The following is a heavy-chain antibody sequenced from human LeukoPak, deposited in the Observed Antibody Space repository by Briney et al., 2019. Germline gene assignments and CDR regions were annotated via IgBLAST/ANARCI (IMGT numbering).Heavy chain of an antibody. CDR1: GLSFGDYG. CDR3: TASDHLYCSSSSCHFDY. Sequence: GGSLRLSCTPSGLSFGDYGMSWVRQAPGKGLEWVSFIQSKTYGEATLYAASVRGRFTSSRDDSRSTAYLQMNSLKTEDTAVYYCTASDHLYCSSSSCHFDYWGQGTLVTVAS. CDR2: IQSKTYGEAT. D-gene: IGHD2-2*01. V-gene: IGHV3-49*04. J-gene: IGHJ4*02.